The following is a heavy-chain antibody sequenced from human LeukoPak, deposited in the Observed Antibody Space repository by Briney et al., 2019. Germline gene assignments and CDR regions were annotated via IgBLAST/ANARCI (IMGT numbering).Heavy chain of an antibody. CDR3: ARVYTVTPLIPHKGHMDV. D-gene: IGHD4-17*01. J-gene: IGHJ6*03. V-gene: IGHV3-48*04. CDR1: GFTFNNYG. Sequence: GGSLRLSCAASGFTFNNYGMHWVRQAPGKGLEWVSYISSSGSTIYYADSVKGRFTISRDNAKNSLYLQMNSLRAEDTAVYYCARVYTVTPLIPHKGHMDVWGKGTTVTVSS. CDR2: ISSSGSTI.